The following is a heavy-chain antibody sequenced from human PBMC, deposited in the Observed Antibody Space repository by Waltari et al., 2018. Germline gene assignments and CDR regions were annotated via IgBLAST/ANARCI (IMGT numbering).Heavy chain of an antibody. V-gene: IGHV3-23*01. CDR3: GTSPDYSTSEGY. J-gene: IGHJ4*02. Sequence: EVQVLESGGGLVQPGGSMRLSCAASGFTFTTSPMPWVRQAPGKGLVWVSSVSGGGCTTYYADSVKGRFTISRDNSKNTLFLQMNSLRAEDTAVYYCGTSPDYSTSEGYWGQGTLVTVSS. CDR1: GFTFTTSP. D-gene: IGHD4-4*01. CDR2: VSGGGCTT.